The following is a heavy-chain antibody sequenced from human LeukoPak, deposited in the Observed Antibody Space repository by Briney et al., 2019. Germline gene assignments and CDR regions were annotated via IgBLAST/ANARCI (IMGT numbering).Heavy chain of an antibody. V-gene: IGHV3-30-3*01. Sequence: GRSLRLSCAASGFTFSSYAMHWVRQAPGKGLERVALISYDGSDKYYAASVKGRFTISRDNSKNTLYLQMNSLRGEDTAVYYCACGYYDGSVYYYHWGQGTLVTVSS. J-gene: IGHJ5*02. CDR3: ACGYYDGSVYYYH. CDR2: ISYDGSDK. D-gene: IGHD3-22*01. CDR1: GFTFSSYA.